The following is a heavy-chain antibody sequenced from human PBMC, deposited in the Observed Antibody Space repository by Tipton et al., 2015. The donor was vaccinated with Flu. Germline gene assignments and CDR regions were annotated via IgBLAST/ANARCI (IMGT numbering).Heavy chain of an antibody. CDR1: GGFMNSYY. CDR3: ARGSYRYCGGDCYSYYFDY. J-gene: IGHJ4*02. V-gene: IGHV4-59*01. D-gene: IGHD2-21*02. CDR2: AYYSGST. Sequence: TLSLTCTVSGGFMNSYYWTWIRQPPGKGLEWIGYAYYSGSTNYSPSLESRVTISLDTSKRQFSLNLSSVTAADTAVYYCARGSYRYCGGDCYSYYFDYWGQGTLVAVSS.